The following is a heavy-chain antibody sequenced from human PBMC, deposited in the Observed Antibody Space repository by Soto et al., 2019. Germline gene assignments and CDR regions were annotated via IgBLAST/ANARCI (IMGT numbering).Heavy chain of an antibody. CDR2: MNPNSGNT. Sequence: QVQLVQSGAEVKKPGASVKVSCKASGYTFTSYDINWVRQATGQGLAWMGWMNPNSGNTGYAQKFQGRVTMPRNTSISTAYMELSSVRSEDTAVYYCARDHSSGWYGPYYYYGMDVWGQGTTVTVSS. J-gene: IGHJ6*02. CDR3: ARDHSSGWYGPYYYYGMDV. D-gene: IGHD6-19*01. V-gene: IGHV1-8*01. CDR1: GYTFTSYD.